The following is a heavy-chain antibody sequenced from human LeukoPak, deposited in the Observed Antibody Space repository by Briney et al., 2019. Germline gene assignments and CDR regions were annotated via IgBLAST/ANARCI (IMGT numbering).Heavy chain of an antibody. CDR2: IYTSGST. V-gene: IGHV4-61*02. Sequence: NTSETLSLTCTVSGYSISSAYYWGWIRQPAGKGLEWIGRIYTSGSTNYNPSLKSRVTISVDTSKNQFSLKLSSVTAADTAVYYCARAGYYDSSGFILPVFDYWGQGTLVTVSS. D-gene: IGHD3-22*01. J-gene: IGHJ4*02. CDR3: ARAGYYDSSGFILPVFDY. CDR1: GYSISSAYY.